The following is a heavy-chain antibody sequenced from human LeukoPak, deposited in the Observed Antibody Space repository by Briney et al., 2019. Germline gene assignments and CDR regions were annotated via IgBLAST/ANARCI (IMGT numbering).Heavy chain of an antibody. Sequence: SETLSLTCTVSGGSISSYYWSWIRQPPGKGLEWIGYIYTSGSTNYNPSLKGRVTISVDTSKNQFSLKLSSVTAADTAVYYCARSRGWSFTYYDFWSGDNWFDPWGQGTLVTVSS. CDR1: GGSISSYY. D-gene: IGHD3-3*01. V-gene: IGHV4-4*09. CDR2: IYTSGST. J-gene: IGHJ5*02. CDR3: ARSRGWSFTYYDFWSGDNWFDP.